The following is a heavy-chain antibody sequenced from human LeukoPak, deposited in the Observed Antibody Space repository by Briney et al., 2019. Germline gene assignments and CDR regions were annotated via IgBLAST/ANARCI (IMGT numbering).Heavy chain of an antibody. CDR1: GYTFTGYY. J-gene: IGHJ4*02. V-gene: IGHV1-2*02. CDR3: AREEEYDDYGYY. Sequence: ASVKVSCKASGYTFTGYYMHWVRQAPGQGLEWMGWINPNSGGTNYAQKFQGRVTVTRDTSISTAYMELSRLRSDDTAVYYCAREEEYDDYGYYWGQGTLVTVSS. CDR2: INPNSGGT. D-gene: IGHD4-17*01.